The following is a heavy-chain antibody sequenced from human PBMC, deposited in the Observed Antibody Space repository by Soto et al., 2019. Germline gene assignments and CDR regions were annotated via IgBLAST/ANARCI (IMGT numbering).Heavy chain of an antibody. D-gene: IGHD5-18*01. Sequence: SETLSLTCAVYGGSFSGYYWSWIRQPPGKGLEWIGEINHSGSTNYNPSLKSRVTISVDTSKNQFSLKLSSVTAADTAVYYCARGGWIQLWDFDYWGQGTLATVSS. V-gene: IGHV4-34*01. J-gene: IGHJ4*02. CDR3: ARGGWIQLWDFDY. CDR1: GGSFSGYY. CDR2: INHSGST.